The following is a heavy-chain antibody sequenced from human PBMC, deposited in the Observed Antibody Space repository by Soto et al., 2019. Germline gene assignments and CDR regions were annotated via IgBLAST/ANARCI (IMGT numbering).Heavy chain of an antibody. CDR1: GFTFSSYG. Sequence: GESLKISCAASGFTFSSYGMHWVRQAPGKGLEWVAVIWYDGSNKYYADSVKGRFTISRDNSKNTLYLQMNSLRAEDTAVYYCASLGYCRGGSCNGDMAFDIWGQGTMVTVSS. CDR3: ASLGYCRGGSCNGDMAFDI. CDR2: IWYDGSNK. V-gene: IGHV3-33*01. J-gene: IGHJ3*02. D-gene: IGHD2-15*01.